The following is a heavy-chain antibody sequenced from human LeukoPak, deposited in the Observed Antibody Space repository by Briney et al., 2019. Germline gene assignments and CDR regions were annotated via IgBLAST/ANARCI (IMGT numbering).Heavy chain of an antibody. V-gene: IGHV3-21*01. Sequence: GGSLRLSCAASGLTFSSHWMHWVRQAPGKGLEWVSSISSSSSYIYYADSVKGRFTISRDNAKNSLYLQMNSLRAEDTAVYYCARDTLGSLDYWGQGTLVTVSS. CDR3: ARDTLGSLDY. J-gene: IGHJ4*02. D-gene: IGHD2/OR15-2a*01. CDR1: GLTFSSHW. CDR2: ISSSSSYI.